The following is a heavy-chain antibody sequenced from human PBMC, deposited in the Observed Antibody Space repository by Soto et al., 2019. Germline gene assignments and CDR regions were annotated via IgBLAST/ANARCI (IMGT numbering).Heavy chain of an antibody. CDR2: ISAYNGNT. Sequence: QVQLVQSGAEVKKPGASVKVSCKASGYTFTSYGISWVRQAPGQGLEWMGWISAYNGNTDYAQKLQGRVTMTTDATTSTAYMELRSMRSDDTSVSYCGSGLDWLLDVWGQGTTVTVSS. J-gene: IGHJ6*02. V-gene: IGHV1-18*01. CDR3: GSGLDWLLDV. D-gene: IGHD3-3*01. CDR1: GYTFTSYG.